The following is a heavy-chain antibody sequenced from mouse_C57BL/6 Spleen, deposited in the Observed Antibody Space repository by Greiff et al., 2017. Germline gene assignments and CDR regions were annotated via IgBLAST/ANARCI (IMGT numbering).Heavy chain of an antibody. CDR3: ARGDDYDGGAMDY. CDR2: ISNGGGST. V-gene: IGHV5-12*01. J-gene: IGHJ4*01. Sequence: EVKLMESGGGLVQPGGSLKLSCAASGFTFSDYYMYWVRQTPEKRLEWVAYISNGGGSTYYPDTVKGRFTISRDNAKNTLYLQMSRLKSEDTAMYYCARGDDYDGGAMDYWGQGTSVTVSS. D-gene: IGHD2-4*01. CDR1: GFTFSDYY.